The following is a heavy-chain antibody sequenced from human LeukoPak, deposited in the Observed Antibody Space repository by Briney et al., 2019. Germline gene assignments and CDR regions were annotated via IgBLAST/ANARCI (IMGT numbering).Heavy chain of an antibody. J-gene: IGHJ4*02. Sequence: PPQTLSLTCTVSGGSISTFSWSSIRQPPGQELEWIGYIYYSGSTNYNPSPKSRVTISVDTSKNQFSLKLSSVTAADTAVYYCARSLVRAITYYFDYWGQGTLVTVSS. D-gene: IGHD1-14*01. CDR2: IYYSGST. V-gene: IGHV4-59*08. CDR3: ARSLVRAITYYFDY. CDR1: GGSISTFS.